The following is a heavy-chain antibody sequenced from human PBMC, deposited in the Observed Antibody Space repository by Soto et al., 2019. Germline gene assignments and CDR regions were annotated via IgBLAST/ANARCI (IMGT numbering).Heavy chain of an antibody. J-gene: IGHJ4*02. CDR1: GGSISRSNC. Sequence: PSERMSLACAGCGGSISRSNCWSWVRQPPGKGLEWIGEIYHSGSTNYHPSLKSRVTISVDKSKNQFSLKLTSLTAADTAVYYCARSNTLYWFCFDNWGQGTLVTVSS. CDR2: IYHSGST. V-gene: IGHV4-4*02. D-gene: IGHD2-8*02. CDR3: ARSNTLYWFCFDN.